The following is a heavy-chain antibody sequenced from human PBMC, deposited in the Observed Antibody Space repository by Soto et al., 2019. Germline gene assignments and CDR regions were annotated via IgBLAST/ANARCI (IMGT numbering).Heavy chain of an antibody. V-gene: IGHV1-2*04. J-gene: IGHJ4*02. D-gene: IGHD1-26*01. CDR1: GYAFTDYY. Sequence: QVQLVQSGAEVKKPGASVKVSCKASGYAFTDYYMHWVRQAPGQGLEWMGWINPNSGGTNYAQKFQVCVTVTGDTSIRPAYMELNRDDTAVYSCARAYSGSDDFDYWGQGPLVTVSS. CDR2: INPNSGGT. CDR3: ARAYSGSDDFDY.